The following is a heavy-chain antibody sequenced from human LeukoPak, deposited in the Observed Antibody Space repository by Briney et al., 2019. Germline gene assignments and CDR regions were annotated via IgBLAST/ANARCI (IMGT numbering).Heavy chain of an antibody. CDR3: ARIAAPGLA. CDR1: GASIDRSTYY. J-gene: IGHJ5*02. Sequence: SETLSLTCSVSGASIDRSTYYWGWIRQPPGKGLEWIGSVYYSGSTYYNSALKIRVTISVDTSKNQFSLKLYSVTAADTSVYFCARIAAPGLAWGQGTLVTVSS. CDR2: VYYSGST. D-gene: IGHD6-25*01. V-gene: IGHV4-39*01.